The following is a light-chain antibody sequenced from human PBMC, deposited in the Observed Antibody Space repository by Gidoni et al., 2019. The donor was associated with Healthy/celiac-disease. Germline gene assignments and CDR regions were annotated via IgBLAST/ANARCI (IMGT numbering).Light chain of an antibody. Sequence: EIVMPQSPATLSVSPGERATLSCRASQSVSSNLAWYQQKPGQAPRLLIYGASTRATGIPARFSGSGSGTEFTLTISSLQSEDFAVYYCQQYNNWPRTFGGGTKLEIK. CDR1: QSVSSN. J-gene: IGKJ4*01. CDR2: GAS. V-gene: IGKV3-15*01. CDR3: QQYNNWPRT.